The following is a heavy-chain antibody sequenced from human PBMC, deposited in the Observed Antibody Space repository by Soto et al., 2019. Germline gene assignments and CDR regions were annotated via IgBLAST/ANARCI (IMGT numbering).Heavy chain of an antibody. V-gene: IGHV4-31*03. CDR1: GGSISSGGYY. CDR3: ARRNSEMALDY. J-gene: IGHJ4*02. Sequence: QVQLQESGPGLVKPSQTLSLTCTVSGGSISSGGYYWSWIRQHPGKGLEWIGYIYYSGSTYYTPSLKSRVTISVDTSKTQFSLKLSSVTAADTAVYYCARRNSEMALDYWGQGTLVTVSS. D-gene: IGHD1-7*01. CDR2: IYYSGST.